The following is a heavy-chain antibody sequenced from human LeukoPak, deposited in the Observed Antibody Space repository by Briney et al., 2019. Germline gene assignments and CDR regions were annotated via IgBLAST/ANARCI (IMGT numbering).Heavy chain of an antibody. CDR3: ARVDSSSWLTY. V-gene: IGHV3-23*01. J-gene: IGHJ4*02. D-gene: IGHD6-13*01. Sequence: GGSLRLSCAASGFTFSSYAMSWVRQAPGKGLEWVSAISGSGGSTYYADSVKGRFTISRDNSKNTLYLQMNSLRAEDTAVYYCARVDSSSWLTYWGQGTLVTVSS. CDR2: ISGSGGST. CDR1: GFTFSSYA.